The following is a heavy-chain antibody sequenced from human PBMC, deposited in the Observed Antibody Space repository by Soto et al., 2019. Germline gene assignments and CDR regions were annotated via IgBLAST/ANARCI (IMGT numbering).Heavy chain of an antibody. J-gene: IGHJ2*01. Sequence: EVQLVESGGGLVQPGGSLRLSCAASGFTFSSYSMNWVRQAPGKGLEWVSYISSSSSTIYYADSVKGRFTISRDNAKNSLYLQMNSLRAEDTAVYYCAGVGYYGSGMSNFDLWGRGTLVTVSS. V-gene: IGHV3-48*01. CDR1: GFTFSSYS. D-gene: IGHD3-10*01. CDR2: ISSSSSTI. CDR3: AGVGYYGSGMSNFDL.